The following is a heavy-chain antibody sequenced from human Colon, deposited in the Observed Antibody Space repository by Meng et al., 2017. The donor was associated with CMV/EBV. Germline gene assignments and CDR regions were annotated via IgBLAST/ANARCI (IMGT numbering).Heavy chain of an antibody. CDR1: GYTFTSYD. CDR3: ARAGDDYFDL. V-gene: IGHV1-2*02. D-gene: IGHD5-24*01. J-gene: IGHJ4*02. Sequence: ASVKVSCKASGYTFTSYDINWVRQAPGQGLEWMGWINPNMGGPTYAQKFKGRVTVTRDTSISTVYMELNSLTSDDTAVYYCARAGDDYFDLWGQGTLVTVSS. CDR2: INPNMGGP.